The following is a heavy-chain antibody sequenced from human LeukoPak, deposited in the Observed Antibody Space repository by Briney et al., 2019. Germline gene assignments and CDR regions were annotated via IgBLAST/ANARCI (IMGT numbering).Heavy chain of an antibody. CDR1: GDSVSSNSVA. Sequence: SQTLPLTCAISGDSVSSNSVAWVWIRQSPSRGLEWLGRTYYRSKWYNDYAVSVKSRVTINPDTSKNRFSLHLNSVTPEDTAVYYCARLAVATTQGFDYWGQGTLVTVSS. V-gene: IGHV6-1*01. J-gene: IGHJ4*02. CDR2: TYYRSKWYN. CDR3: ARLAVATTQGFDY. D-gene: IGHD5-12*01.